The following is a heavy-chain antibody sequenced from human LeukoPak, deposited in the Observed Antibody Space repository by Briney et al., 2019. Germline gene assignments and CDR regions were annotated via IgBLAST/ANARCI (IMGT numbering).Heavy chain of an antibody. CDR3: TRDRGYYDSSGYCHFDY. D-gene: IGHD3-22*01. Sequence: GGSLRLSCTASGFTFGNYAMSWVRQAPGKGLEWVGFIRSKAYGGTTEYAASVKGRFTISRDDSKSIAYLQMNSLKTEDRAGYYCTRDRGYYDSSGYCHFDYWGQGTLVTVSS. CDR1: GFTFGNYA. CDR2: IRSKAYGGTT. J-gene: IGHJ4*02. V-gene: IGHV3-49*04.